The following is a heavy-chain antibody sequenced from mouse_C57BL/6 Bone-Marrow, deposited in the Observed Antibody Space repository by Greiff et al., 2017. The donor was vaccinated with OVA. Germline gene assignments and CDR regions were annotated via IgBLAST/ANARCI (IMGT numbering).Heavy chain of an antibody. V-gene: IGHV1-50*01. CDR1: GYTFTSYW. CDR2: IDPSDSYT. Sequence: QVQLKQPGAELVKPGASVKLSCKASGYTFTSYWMQWVKQRPGQGLEWIGEIDPSDSYTNYNQKFKGKATLTVDTSSSTAYMQLSSLTSEDSAVYYCGRLATGYYFDYWGQGTTLTVSS. CDR3: GRLATGYYFDY. D-gene: IGHD1-1*01. J-gene: IGHJ2*01.